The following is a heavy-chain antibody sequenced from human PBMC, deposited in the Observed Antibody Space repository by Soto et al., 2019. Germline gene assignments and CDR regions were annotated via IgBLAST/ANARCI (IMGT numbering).Heavy chain of an antibody. CDR1: GGSISNGGYY. J-gene: IGHJ4*02. D-gene: IGHD6-13*01. CDR2: IYYSGST. CDR3: ARVSSSSWFLFDY. Sequence: SETLSLTCTVSGGSISNGGYYLSWIRQHPGKGLEWIGYIYYSGSTYYNPSLKSRVTISVDTSKNQFSLKLSSVTAADTAVYYCARVSSSSWFLFDYWGQGTLVTVSS. V-gene: IGHV4-31*03.